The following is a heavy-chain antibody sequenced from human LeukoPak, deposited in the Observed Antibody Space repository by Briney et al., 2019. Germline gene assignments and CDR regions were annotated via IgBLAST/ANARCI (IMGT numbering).Heavy chain of an antibody. V-gene: IGHV4-39*01. Sequence: SETLSLTCTVSGGSISSSSYYWGWIRQPPGKGLEWTGSIYYSGSTYYNPSLKSRVTISVDTSKNQFSLKLSSVTAADTAVYYCARHVWQSRTNWFDPWGQGTLVTVSS. CDR2: IYYSGST. CDR1: GGSISSSSYY. D-gene: IGHD3-16*01. CDR3: ARHVWQSRTNWFDP. J-gene: IGHJ5*02.